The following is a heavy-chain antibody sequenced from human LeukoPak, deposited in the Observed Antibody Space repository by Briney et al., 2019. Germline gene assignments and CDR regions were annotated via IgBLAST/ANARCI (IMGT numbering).Heavy chain of an antibody. V-gene: IGHV1-18*01. D-gene: IGHD3-10*01. CDR3: ARDRDTMVRGVIPFDY. Sequence: ASVKVSCKASGYTFTSYGISWVRQAPGQGLEWMGWISAYNGNTNYAQKLQGRVTMTTDISTSTAYMELRSLRSDDTAVHYCARDRDTMVRGVIPFDYWGQGTLVTVSS. CDR1: GYTFTSYG. CDR2: ISAYNGNT. J-gene: IGHJ4*02.